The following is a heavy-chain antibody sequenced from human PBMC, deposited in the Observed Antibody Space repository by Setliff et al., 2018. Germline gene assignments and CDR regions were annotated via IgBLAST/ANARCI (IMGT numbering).Heavy chain of an antibody. Sequence: PGGSLRLSCAASGFTVSSNYMNWVRQAPGKGLEWVSVIYSDGNTYYADSVKGRFTISRDNSENTLYLQMNSLRAEDTAVYYCAPFCSHSSYCPPPDWGQGTLVTVSS. D-gene: IGHD2-15*01. V-gene: IGHV3-53*01. CDR1: GFTVSSNY. J-gene: IGHJ4*02. CDR2: IYSDGNT. CDR3: APFCSHSSYCPPPD.